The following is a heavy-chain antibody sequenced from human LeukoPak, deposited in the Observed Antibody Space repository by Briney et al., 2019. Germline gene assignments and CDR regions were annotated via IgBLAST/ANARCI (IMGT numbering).Heavy chain of an antibody. D-gene: IGHD6-19*01. CDR2: IYYSGSI. V-gene: IGHV4-59*01. Sequence: SETLSLTCTVSGASISSYYWSWIRQPPGKGLEWIGDIYYSGSIKYNPSLKSRVTMSVDTSKNQFSLKLSSVTAADTAVYYCARVTAVAEFGMDVWGQGTTVTVSS. CDR1: GASISSYY. CDR3: ARVTAVAEFGMDV. J-gene: IGHJ6*02.